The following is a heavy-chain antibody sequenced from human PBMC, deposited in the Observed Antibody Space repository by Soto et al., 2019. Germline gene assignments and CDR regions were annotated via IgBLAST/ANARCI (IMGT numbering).Heavy chain of an antibody. J-gene: IGHJ5*02. V-gene: IGHV4-34*01. CDR2: INHSGRT. CDR1: GGSFSGYY. CDR3: ARGAADIVVVVAAASVWFDP. D-gene: IGHD2-15*01. Sequence: SETLSLTCAVYGGSFSGYYWSWIRQPPGKGLEWIGEINHSGRTNYNPSLKSRVTISVDTSKNQFSLKLSSVTAADTAVYYCARGAADIVVVVAAASVWFDPWGQGTLVTVSS.